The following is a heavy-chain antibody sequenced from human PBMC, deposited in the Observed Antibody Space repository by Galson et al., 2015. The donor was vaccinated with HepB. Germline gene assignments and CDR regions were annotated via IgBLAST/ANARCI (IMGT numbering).Heavy chain of an antibody. Sequence: SVKVSCKASGYTFTSYAMHWVRQAPGQRLEWMGWINAGNGNTKYSQKFQGRVTFTRDTSASTAYMELSSLRSEDTAVYYCARDLVVVVPAANYYYYYGMDVWGQGTTVTVSS. J-gene: IGHJ6*02. V-gene: IGHV1-3*01. CDR3: ARDLVVVVPAANYYYYYGMDV. D-gene: IGHD2-2*01. CDR1: GYTFTSYA. CDR2: INAGNGNT.